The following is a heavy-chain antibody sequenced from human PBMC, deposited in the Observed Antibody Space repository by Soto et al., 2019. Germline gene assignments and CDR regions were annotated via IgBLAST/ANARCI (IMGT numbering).Heavy chain of an antibody. Sequence: EAQLLASGGGLVQPGGSLRLSCVASGFTFSSYGMSWVRQAPGKGLEWVSSISGSGDTTYYGDSVQGRFTISRDNSKDTLYVHMNSLRAEYTAVYYCARDPVRGLGIAFDIWGHGTMLTVSS. CDR3: ARDPVRGLGIAFDI. J-gene: IGHJ3*02. CDR2: ISGSGDTT. V-gene: IGHV3-23*01. D-gene: IGHD4-17*01. CDR1: GFTFSSYG.